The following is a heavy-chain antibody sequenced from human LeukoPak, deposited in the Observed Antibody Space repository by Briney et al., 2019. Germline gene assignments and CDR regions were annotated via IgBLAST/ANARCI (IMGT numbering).Heavy chain of an antibody. CDR2: INSDGSST. CDR3: ARVIAAAEDFDY. CDR1: GFTFSSYW. J-gene: IGHJ4*02. Sequence: GGSLRLSCAASGFTFSSYWMHWVRQAPGKGLVWVSRINSDGSSTSYADSVKGRFTISRDNAKNTLYLQMNSLRAEDTAVYHCARVIAAAEDFDYWGQGTLVTVSS. V-gene: IGHV3-74*01. D-gene: IGHD6-13*01.